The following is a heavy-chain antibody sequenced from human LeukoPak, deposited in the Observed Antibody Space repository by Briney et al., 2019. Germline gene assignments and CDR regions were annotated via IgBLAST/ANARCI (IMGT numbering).Heavy chain of an antibody. Sequence: PGGSLRLSCAASRFTFNGYAINWVRQAPRKGLEWVSSISGSGGGTFYASSVRGRFTISRDNSKDTVFLQMNGLRAEDTAMYYCAKWDENFYYMDVWGQGTTVTVSS. V-gene: IGHV3-23*01. J-gene: IGHJ6*03. CDR2: ISGSGGGT. D-gene: IGHD1-26*01. CDR1: RFTFNGYA. CDR3: AKWDENFYYMDV.